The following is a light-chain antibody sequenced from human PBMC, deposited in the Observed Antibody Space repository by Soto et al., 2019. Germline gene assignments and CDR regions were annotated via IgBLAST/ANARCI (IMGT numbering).Light chain of an antibody. CDR3: QFYDSGNQDVV. CDR1: SGSIANNF. V-gene: IGLV6-57*01. J-gene: IGLJ2*01. CDR2: EDD. Sequence: NFMLTQPHSVSESPGKTVIISCTRSSGSIANNFVQWYQQRPDSSPTTMIYEDDQRPSGVPERFSGSIDISSNSASLIISGPRTENEADYYCQFYDSGNQDVVFGGGTKLTVL.